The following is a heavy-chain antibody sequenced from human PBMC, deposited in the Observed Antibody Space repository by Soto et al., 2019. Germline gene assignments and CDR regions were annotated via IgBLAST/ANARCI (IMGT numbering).Heavy chain of an antibody. D-gene: IGHD1-1*01. CDR2: IYWDDDK. J-gene: IGHJ4*02. CDR1: GFSLTTSGVG. CDR3: AHRLEIAITGTLDY. Sequence: QITLKESGPTLVKPTQTLTLTCTVSGFSLTTSGVGVGWIRRPPGKALEWLALIYWDDDKRYSPSLKSRLTITKDTPKNQVALTMPHMDPVDTATYYCAHRLEIAITGTLDYWGQGTLVTASS. V-gene: IGHV2-5*02.